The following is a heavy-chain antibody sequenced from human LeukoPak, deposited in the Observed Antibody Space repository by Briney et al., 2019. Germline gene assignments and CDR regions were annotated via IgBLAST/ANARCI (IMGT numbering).Heavy chain of an antibody. CDR2: ISYDGSNK. CDR1: GFTFSSYG. D-gene: IGHD3-16*01. Sequence: GRSLRLSCAASGFTFSSYGMHWVRQAPGKGLEWVAFISYDGSNKYYADSVKGRFTISRDNSKNTLYLQMNSLRAEDTAVYYCAKGPGGGNWFDPWGQGTLVTVSS. V-gene: IGHV3-30*18. J-gene: IGHJ5*02. CDR3: AKGPGGGNWFDP.